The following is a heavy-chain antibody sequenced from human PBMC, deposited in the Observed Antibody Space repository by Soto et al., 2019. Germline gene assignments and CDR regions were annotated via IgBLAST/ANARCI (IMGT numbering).Heavy chain of an antibody. CDR1: GGSFSGYY. D-gene: IGHD3-3*01. V-gene: IGHV4-34*01. Sequence: SETLSLTCAVYGGSFSGYYWSWIRQPPGKGLEWIGEINHSGSTNYNPSLKSRVTISVDTSKNQFSLKLSSVTAADTAVYYCARGSGYYDFWSGYYTRAYYYYYHMEVWGKGTTVTVPS. J-gene: IGHJ6*03. CDR3: ARGSGYYDFWSGYYTRAYYYYYHMEV. CDR2: INHSGST.